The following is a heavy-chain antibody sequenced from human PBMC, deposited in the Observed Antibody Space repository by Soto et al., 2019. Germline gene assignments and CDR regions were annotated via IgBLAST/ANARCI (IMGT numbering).Heavy chain of an antibody. V-gene: IGHV1-18*01. Sequence: QVQLVQSGAEMRKPGASVKVSCKASGYTFTSYGLTWVRQAPGQGLEWMGWISAHNGNTNYAQKLQGRVTMTTDTSTSTAYMELRSLRSDDTAVYYCASSREGGSGRYFDYWGQGTLVTVSS. D-gene: IGHD1-26*01. CDR3: ASSREGGSGRYFDY. CDR2: ISAHNGNT. J-gene: IGHJ4*02. CDR1: GYTFTSYG.